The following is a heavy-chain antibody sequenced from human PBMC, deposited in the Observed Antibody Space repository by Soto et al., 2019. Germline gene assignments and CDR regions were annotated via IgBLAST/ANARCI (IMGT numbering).Heavy chain of an antibody. D-gene: IGHD6-6*01. Sequence: SETLSLTCTVSGGSSSSYYWSWIRQPPGKGLEWIGYIYYSGSTNYNPSLKSRVTISVDTSKNQFSLKLSSVTAADTAVYYCARVVSSSSAFGAFDIWGQGTMVTVSS. V-gene: IGHV4-59*01. CDR3: ARVVSSSSAFGAFDI. CDR1: GGSSSSYY. J-gene: IGHJ3*02. CDR2: IYYSGST.